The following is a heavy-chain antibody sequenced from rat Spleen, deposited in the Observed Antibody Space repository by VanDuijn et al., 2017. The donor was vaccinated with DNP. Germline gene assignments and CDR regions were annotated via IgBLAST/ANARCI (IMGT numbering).Heavy chain of an antibody. D-gene: IGHD3-1*01. CDR3: ARGKAPMDA. Sequence: EVHLVESGGGLVQPGRSLKLSCAVSGITFSDHNMAWVRQAPKKGLEWVATISYDGSSTYYRDPVKGRFTISRDNAKSTLYLQMDSLRSEDTATYYCARGKAPMDAWGQGASVTVSS. V-gene: IGHV5-7*01. J-gene: IGHJ4*01. CDR2: ISYDGSST. CDR1: GITFSDHN.